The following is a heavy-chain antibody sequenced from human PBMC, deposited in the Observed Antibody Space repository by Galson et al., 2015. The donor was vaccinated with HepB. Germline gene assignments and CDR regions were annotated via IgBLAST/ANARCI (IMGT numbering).Heavy chain of an antibody. D-gene: IGHD1-26*01. J-gene: IGHJ4*02. V-gene: IGHV3-21*01. Sequence: SLRLSCAASGFTFSSYGMNWVRQAPGKGLEWVSSISSSSSYIYYADSVKGRFTISRDNAKNSLYLQMNSLRAEDTAVYYCARGDSGCYYVIDCCGQGTLVTVSS. CDR3: ARGDSGCYYVIDC. CDR1: GFTFSSYG. CDR2: ISSSSSYI.